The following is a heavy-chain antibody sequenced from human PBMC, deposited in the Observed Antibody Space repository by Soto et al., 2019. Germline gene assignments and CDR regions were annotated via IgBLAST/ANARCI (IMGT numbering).Heavy chain of an antibody. D-gene: IGHD3-22*01. CDR3: ATASSSGSSGELDY. Sequence: QVQLQESGPGLVKPSETLSLTCTVSGGSTSSFYWSWIRRPPGKGLGWIGYIYDSGRPDYNPSLKSRVTMSLDTYKNQFFLKLRSVTAADTAVYYCATASSSGSSGELDYWGQGTLVTVSS. CDR1: GGSTSSFY. CDR2: IYDSGRP. V-gene: IGHV4-59*01. J-gene: IGHJ4*02.